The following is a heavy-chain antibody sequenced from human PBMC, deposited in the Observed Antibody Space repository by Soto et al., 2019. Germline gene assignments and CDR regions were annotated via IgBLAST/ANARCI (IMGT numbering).Heavy chain of an antibody. Sequence: ASVKVSCKASGYTFTSYGISWVRQAPGQGLEWMGWISAYNGNTNYAQKLQGRVTMTTDTSTSTTYMELRSLRSDDTAVYYCAIFPWTGYCIGGRCSAWFDAFGQVILLPVCS. J-gene: IGHJ5*02. CDR1: GYTFTSYG. D-gene: IGHD2-15*01. CDR3: AIFPWTGYCIGGRCSAWFDA. V-gene: IGHV1-18*04. CDR2: ISAYNGNT.